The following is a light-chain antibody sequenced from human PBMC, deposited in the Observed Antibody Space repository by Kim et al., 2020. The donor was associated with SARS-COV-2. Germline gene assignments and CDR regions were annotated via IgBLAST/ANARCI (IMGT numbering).Light chain of an antibody. V-gene: IGKV3-11*01. CDR1: HSVRTC. CDR2: DAS. J-gene: IGKJ1*01. Sequence: SLSAGERATLSCRARHSVRTCLAWYQQRPGQAPRLLIYDASSRASDTPDRFSGSGSETDFILTISRLEPEDFAVYYCQQCATSWTFGQGTKVDIK. CDR3: QQCATSWT.